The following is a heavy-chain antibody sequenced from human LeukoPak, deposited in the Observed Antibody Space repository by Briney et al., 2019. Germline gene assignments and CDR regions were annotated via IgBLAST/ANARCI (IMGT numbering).Heavy chain of an antibody. CDR2: IRSSGSTI. V-gene: IGHV3-11*01. CDR1: GFTFSDYY. Sequence: GGSLRLSCAASGFTFSDYYMSWIRRAPGKGLEWVSYIRSSGSTIYYADSVKGRFTISRDNAKNSLYLQMNSLTDEDTAVYFCAKRGDRSGWSYYFDYWGQGTLVTVSP. D-gene: IGHD6-19*01. CDR3: AKRGDRSGWSYYFDY. J-gene: IGHJ4*02.